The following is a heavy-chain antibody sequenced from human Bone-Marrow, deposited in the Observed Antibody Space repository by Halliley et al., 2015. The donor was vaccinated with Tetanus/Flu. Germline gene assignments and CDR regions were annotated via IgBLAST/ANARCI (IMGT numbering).Heavy chain of an antibody. J-gene: IGHJ5*02. CDR1: GGSIRSYY. CDR2: ISDGGDT. Sequence: TLSLTCTVSGGSIRSYYWSWIRQPPGKRLEWIGHISDGGDTNYNSSLKSRVTISVDPSKNQFSLRLSSVTAADAALYYCARDSRYDTSGYFYDWFDPWGQGILVTVSS. D-gene: IGHD3-22*01. CDR3: ARDSRYDTSGYFYDWFDP. V-gene: IGHV4-59*01.